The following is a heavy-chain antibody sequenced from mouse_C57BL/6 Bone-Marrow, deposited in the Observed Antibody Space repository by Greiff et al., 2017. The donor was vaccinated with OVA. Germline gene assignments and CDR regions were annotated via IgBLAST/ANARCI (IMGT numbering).Heavy chain of an antibody. J-gene: IGHJ2*01. D-gene: IGHD3-2*02. CDR2: INPNNGGT. Sequence: EVQLQQSGPELVKPGASVKISCKASGYTFTDYYMNWVKQSHGKSLEWIGDINPNNGGTSYNQKFKGKATLTVDKSSSTAYMELRSLTSEDSAVYYCARWGVSSGRFDYWGQGTTLTVSS. V-gene: IGHV1-26*01. CDR3: ARWGVSSGRFDY. CDR1: GYTFTDYY.